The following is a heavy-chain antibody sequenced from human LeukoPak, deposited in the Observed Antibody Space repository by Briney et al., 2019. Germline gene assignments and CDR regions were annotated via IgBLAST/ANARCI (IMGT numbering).Heavy chain of an antibody. Sequence: GGSLRLSCAASGFTVSSNYMSWVRQAPGKGLEWVSVIYSGGSTYYADSVKGRFTISRDNSKNTLYLQMNSLRAEDTAVYYCASKYDSSGYSYAFDIWGQGTMVTVSS. V-gene: IGHV3-66*01. J-gene: IGHJ3*02. CDR1: GFTVSSNY. CDR2: IYSGGST. CDR3: ASKYDSSGYSYAFDI. D-gene: IGHD3-22*01.